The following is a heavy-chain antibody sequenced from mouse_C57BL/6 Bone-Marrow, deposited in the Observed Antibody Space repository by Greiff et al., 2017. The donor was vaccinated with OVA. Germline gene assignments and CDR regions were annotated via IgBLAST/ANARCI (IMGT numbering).Heavy chain of an antibody. V-gene: IGHV5-17*01. CDR1: GFTFSDYG. Sequence: EVMLVESGGGLVKPGGSLKLSCAASGFTFSDYGMHWVRQAPEKGLEWVAYISSGSSTIYYADTVKGRFTISRDNAKNTLFRQMTRLRSEDKAMYYCARIDYDYDGAYWGQGTLVTVSA. CDR2: ISSGSSTI. CDR3: ARIDYDYDGAY. D-gene: IGHD2-4*01. J-gene: IGHJ3*01.